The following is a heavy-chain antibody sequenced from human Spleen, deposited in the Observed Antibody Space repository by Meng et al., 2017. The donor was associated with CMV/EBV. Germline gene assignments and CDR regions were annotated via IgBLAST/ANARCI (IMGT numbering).Heavy chain of an antibody. V-gene: IGHV4-31*03. J-gene: IGHJ5*02. CDR3: ARDFSGGWFDP. D-gene: IGHD3-16*01. CDR1: GGSISSGGYY. CDR2: IYYSGST. Sequence: SETLSLTRIVSGGSISSGGYYWSWIRQHPGKGLEWIGYIYYSGSTYYNPSLKSRVTISVDTSKNQFSLKLSSVTAADTAVYYCARDFSGGWFDPWGQGTLVTVSS.